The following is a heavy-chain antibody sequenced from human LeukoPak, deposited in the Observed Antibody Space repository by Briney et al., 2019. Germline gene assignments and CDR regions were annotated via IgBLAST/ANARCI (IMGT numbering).Heavy chain of an antibody. CDR2: INPNSGGT. CDR3: ARDGGYDLLYYYYYYMDV. D-gene: IGHD5-12*01. V-gene: IGHV1-2*02. J-gene: IGHJ6*03. CDR1: GYTFTGYY. Sequence: ASVKVSCKASGYTFTGYYMHWVRQAPGQGLEWMGWINPNSGGTNYAQKFQGRVTMTRDTSISTAYMELSRLRSDDTAVYYCARDGGYDLLYYYYYYMDVWGKGTTVTVSS.